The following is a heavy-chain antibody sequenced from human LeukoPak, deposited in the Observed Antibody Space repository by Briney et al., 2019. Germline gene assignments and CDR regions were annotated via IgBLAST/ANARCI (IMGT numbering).Heavy chain of an antibody. Sequence: ASVKVPCKPSGYTLTSYYMNWVRQATGHGREWMGWMNPNSGNTGYAQKFQGRVTMTRNTSISTAYMELSSLRSEDTAVYYCARVVDDSSGYQIDYWGQGTLVTVSS. CDR1: GYTLTSYY. D-gene: IGHD3-22*01. J-gene: IGHJ4*02. V-gene: IGHV1-8*01. CDR3: ARVVDDSSGYQIDY. CDR2: MNPNSGNT.